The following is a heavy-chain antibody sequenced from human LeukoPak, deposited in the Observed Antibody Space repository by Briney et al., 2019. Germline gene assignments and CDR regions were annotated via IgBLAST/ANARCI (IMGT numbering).Heavy chain of an antibody. V-gene: IGHV3-30*02. Sequence: GGSLRLSCAASGITFSRYGMHWVRQAPGKGLEWVAFIRYHGSKKYYADSVKGRFTISRDNSKNTLYLQMNSLRAEDTAVYYCAKARQWLADYRPIDYWGQGTLVTVSS. D-gene: IGHD6-19*01. CDR3: AKARQWLADYRPIDY. CDR2: IRYHGSKK. CDR1: GITFSRYG. J-gene: IGHJ4*02.